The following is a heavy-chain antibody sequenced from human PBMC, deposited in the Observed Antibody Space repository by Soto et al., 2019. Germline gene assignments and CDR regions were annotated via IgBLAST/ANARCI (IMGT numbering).Heavy chain of an antibody. CDR2: MNPNSGNT. D-gene: IGHD2-15*01. V-gene: IGHV1-8*01. Sequence: ASVKVSCKASGYTFTSYDINWVRQATGQGLEWMGWMNPNSGNTGYAQKFQGRVTITRDTSASTAYMELSSLRSEDTAVYYCAREDDCSGGSCYAAHYFDYWGQGTLVTVSS. CDR3: AREDDCSGGSCYAAHYFDY. J-gene: IGHJ4*02. CDR1: GYTFTSYD.